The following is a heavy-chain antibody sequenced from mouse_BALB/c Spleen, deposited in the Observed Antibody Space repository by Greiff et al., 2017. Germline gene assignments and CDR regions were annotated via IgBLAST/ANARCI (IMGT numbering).Heavy chain of an antibody. CDR1: GYTFTNYW. CDR2: IYPGGGYT. J-gene: IGHJ3*01. CDR3: ARGDYSPGGFAY. D-gene: IGHD2-12*01. Sequence: QVQLQQPGAELVRPGASVKISCKASGYTFTNYWLGWVKQRPGHGLEWIGDIYPGGGYTNYNEKFKGKATLTADTSSSTAYMQLSSLTSEDSAVYFCARGDYSPGGFAYWGQGTLVTVSA. V-gene: IGHV1-63*02.